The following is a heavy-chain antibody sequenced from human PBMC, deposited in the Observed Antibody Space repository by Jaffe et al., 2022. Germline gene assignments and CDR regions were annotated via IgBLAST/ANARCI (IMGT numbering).Heavy chain of an antibody. V-gene: IGHV2-5*02. CDR3: AHSPGMAAAGTVDFDY. J-gene: IGHJ4*02. CDR2: IYWDDDK. Sequence: QITLKESGPTLVKPTQTLTLTCTVSGFSLSTNEGGVGWIRQPPGKALEWLALIYWDDDKRYSPSLKSRLTITKDTSKNQVVLTMTNMDPVDTATYYCAHSPGMAAAGTVDFDYWGQGTLVTVSS. D-gene: IGHD6-13*01. CDR1: GFSLSTNEGG.